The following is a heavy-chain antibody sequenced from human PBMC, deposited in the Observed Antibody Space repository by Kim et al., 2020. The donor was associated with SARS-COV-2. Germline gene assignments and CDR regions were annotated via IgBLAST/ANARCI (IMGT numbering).Heavy chain of an antibody. D-gene: IGHD3-10*01. V-gene: IGHV3-30*01. J-gene: IGHJ6*02. CDR3: ARDYGSGSLTSDYGMDV. Sequence: VKGRFTISRDNSKNTLYLQMNSLRAEDTAVYYCARDYGSGSLTSDYGMDVWGQGTTVTVSS.